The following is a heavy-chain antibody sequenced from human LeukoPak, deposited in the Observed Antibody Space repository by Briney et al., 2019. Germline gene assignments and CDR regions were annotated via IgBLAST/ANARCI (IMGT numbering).Heavy chain of an antibody. CDR1: GFTFTSSA. D-gene: IGHD2-15*01. CDR3: AALYCSGGSCYYYGMDV. Sequence: GASVKVSYKASGFTFTSSAMQWVRQARGQRLEWIGWIVVGSGNTNYAQKFQERVTITRDMSTSTAYMELSSLRSEDTAVYYCAALYCSGGSCYYYGMDVWGQGTTVTVSS. J-gene: IGHJ6*02. V-gene: IGHV1-58*02. CDR2: IVVGSGNT.